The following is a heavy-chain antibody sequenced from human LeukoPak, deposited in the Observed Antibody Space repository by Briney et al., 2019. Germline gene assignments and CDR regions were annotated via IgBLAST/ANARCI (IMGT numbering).Heavy chain of an antibody. D-gene: IGHD6-19*01. Sequence: ASVKVSCKASGYTFTGYYMHWVRQAPGQGLEWMGRINPKSGGTNYAQKFQGRVTMTRDTSISTAYMELSRLRSDDTAVYYCARGLGWYVYWFDPWGQGTLVTVSS. V-gene: IGHV1-2*06. CDR2: INPKSGGT. CDR1: GYTFTGYY. CDR3: ARGLGWYVYWFDP. J-gene: IGHJ5*02.